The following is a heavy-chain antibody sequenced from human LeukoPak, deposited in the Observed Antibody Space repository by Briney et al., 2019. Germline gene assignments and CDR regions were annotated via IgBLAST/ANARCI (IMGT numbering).Heavy chain of an antibody. J-gene: IGHJ2*01. CDR2: IYTSGST. Sequence: SETLSLTCTVSGETISSSFYYWTWIRQPAGKGLEWIGRIYTSGSTNYNPSLKSRVTMSVDTSKNQFSLKLSSVTAADTAVYYCARQYIDILTGYHRAELYWYFDLWGRGTLVTVSS. V-gene: IGHV4-61*02. CDR1: GETISSSFYY. CDR3: ARQYIDILTGYHRAELYWYFDL. D-gene: IGHD3-9*01.